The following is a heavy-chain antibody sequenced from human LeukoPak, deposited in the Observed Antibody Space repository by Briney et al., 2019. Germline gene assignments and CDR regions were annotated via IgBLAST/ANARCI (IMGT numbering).Heavy chain of an antibody. D-gene: IGHD3-9*01. CDR1: GFTFSSYA. CDR3: AKAANYDILTGYYLDY. Sequence: GGSLRLSCAASGFTFSSYAMTWVRQAPGKGLEWVSAITGGGDTTYYADSVKGRFTISRDNSKNTLYLQMNNLRAEDTAIYYCAKAANYDILTGYYLDYWGQGTLVTVSS. V-gene: IGHV3-23*01. J-gene: IGHJ4*02. CDR2: ITGGGDTT.